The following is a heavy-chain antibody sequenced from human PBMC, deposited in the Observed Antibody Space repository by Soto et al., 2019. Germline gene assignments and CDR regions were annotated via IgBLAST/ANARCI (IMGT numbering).Heavy chain of an antibody. D-gene: IGHD2-2*01. CDR3: ARDALPHCSSTSCYRYYFDY. V-gene: IGHV3-7*05. J-gene: IGHJ4*02. CDR1: GFTFSSYW. Sequence: EVQLVESGGGLVQPGGSLRLSCAASGFTFSSYWMSWVRQAPGKGLEWVANIKQDGSEKYYVDSVKGRFTISRDNAKNSLYLQMNSLRAEDTAVYYCARDALPHCSSTSCYRYYFDYWGQGTLVTVSS. CDR2: IKQDGSEK.